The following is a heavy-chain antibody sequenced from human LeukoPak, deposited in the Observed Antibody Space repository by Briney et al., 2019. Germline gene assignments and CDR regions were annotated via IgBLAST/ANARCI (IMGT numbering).Heavy chain of an antibody. CDR2: ISGSGGST. Sequence: GGSLRLSCAASGFTFSSYAMSWVRQAPGRGLEWVLAISGSGGSTYYADSVKGRFTISRDNSKNTLYLQMNSLRAEDTAVYYCAKSGHRYYFDYWGQGTLVTVSS. CDR3: AKSGHRYYFDY. V-gene: IGHV3-23*01. J-gene: IGHJ4*02. D-gene: IGHD2-21*01. CDR1: GFTFSSYA.